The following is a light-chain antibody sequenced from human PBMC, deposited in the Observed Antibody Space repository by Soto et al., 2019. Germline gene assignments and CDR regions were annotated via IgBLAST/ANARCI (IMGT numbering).Light chain of an antibody. V-gene: IGKV1-5*01. Sequence: DIRMTQSPSTLSASVGDRVTITCRASQRISNWLAWYQQKPGKAPKLLIYDASSLESGVPSRFSGSASGTEFTLTISSLQPDDFATYYCQHYETYPITFGQGTRLEI. CDR3: QHYETYPIT. CDR2: DAS. J-gene: IGKJ5*01. CDR1: QRISNW.